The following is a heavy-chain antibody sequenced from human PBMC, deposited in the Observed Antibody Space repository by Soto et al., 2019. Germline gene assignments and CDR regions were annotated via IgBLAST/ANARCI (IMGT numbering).Heavy chain of an antibody. D-gene: IGHD2-2*01. CDR3: AKGRGYCTSTSCYVGSDY. J-gene: IGHJ4*02. V-gene: IGHV3-23*01. CDR1: GFTFSSYA. CDR2: ISGSGGST. Sequence: GGSLRLSCATSGFTFSSYAMSWVPQAPGKGLEWVSAISGSGGSTYYADSVKGRFTISRDNSKNTLYLQMNSLRAEDTAVYYCAKGRGYCTSTSCYVGSDYWGQGTLVTVSS.